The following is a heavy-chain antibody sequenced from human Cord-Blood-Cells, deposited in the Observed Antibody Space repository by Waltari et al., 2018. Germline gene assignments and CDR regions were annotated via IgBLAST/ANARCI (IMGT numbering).Heavy chain of an antibody. J-gene: IGHJ4*02. CDR3: ARQLVEGLSGSYDY. CDR1: GGSISSSSYY. Sequence: QLQLQESGPGLVKPSETLSLTCTVSGGSISSSSYYWGWIGRPPGKGLEWIGSIYYSGSTYYNPSLKSRVTISVDTSKNQFSLKLSSVTAADTAVYYCARQLVEGLSGSYDYWGQGTLVTVSS. D-gene: IGHD1-26*01. V-gene: IGHV4-39*01. CDR2: IYYSGST.